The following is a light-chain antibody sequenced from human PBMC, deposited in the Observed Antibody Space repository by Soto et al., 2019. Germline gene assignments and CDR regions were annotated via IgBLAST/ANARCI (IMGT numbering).Light chain of an antibody. CDR2: GAS. CDR3: QQYDNWPPWT. Sequence: EVVMTQSPATLSVSPGERATLSCRTSQSVSSKLAWYQQRPGQPPRLLIFGASTRATGIPARFIGSGSGTEFTLTISSLQSEDFAVYYCQQYDNWPPWTFGQGTKVE. CDR1: QSVSSK. J-gene: IGKJ1*01. V-gene: IGKV3-15*01.